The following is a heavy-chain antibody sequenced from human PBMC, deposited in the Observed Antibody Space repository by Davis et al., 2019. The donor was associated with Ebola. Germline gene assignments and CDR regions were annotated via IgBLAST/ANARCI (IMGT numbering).Heavy chain of an antibody. V-gene: IGHV4-4*02. CDR2: IFHTGTT. D-gene: IGHD2-2*01. Sequence: MPGGSLRLSCAVSGDSISRGNWWTWVRQPPGKGLEWIGEIFHTGTTNYNPSLKSRVTMSVDPSKNRVSLKLTSVTAADTAVYYCATGASTSTSYYLYVWGQGTLVTVSS. CDR1: GDSISRGNW. CDR3: ATGASTSTSYYLYV. J-gene: IGHJ4*02.